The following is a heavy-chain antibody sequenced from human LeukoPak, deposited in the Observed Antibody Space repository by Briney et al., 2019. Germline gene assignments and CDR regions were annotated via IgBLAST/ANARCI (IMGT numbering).Heavy chain of an antibody. CDR2: ISSSSSYI. CDR1: GFSFSSYS. J-gene: IGHJ4*02. CDR3: AREAEGSGWPYFDY. Sequence: GGSLRLSCAASGFSFSSYSMNWVRQAPGKGLEWVSSISSSSSYICYADSVKGRFTISRDNAKNSLYLQMNSLRAEDTAVYYCAREAEGSGWPYFDYWGQGTLVTVSS. D-gene: IGHD6-19*01. V-gene: IGHV3-21*01.